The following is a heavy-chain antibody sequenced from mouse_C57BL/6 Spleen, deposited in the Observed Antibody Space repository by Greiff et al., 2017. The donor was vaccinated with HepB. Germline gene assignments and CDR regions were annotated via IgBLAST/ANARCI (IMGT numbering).Heavy chain of an antibody. D-gene: IGHD1-1*01. CDR1: GFTFSSYG. CDR2: ISSGGSYT. J-gene: IGHJ2*01. CDR3: ARQGVATKRYYFDY. Sequence: EVQLVESGGDLVKPGGSLKLSCAASGFTFSSYGMSWVRQTPDKRLEWVATISSGGSYTYYPDSVKGRFTISRDNAKNTLYLQMSSLKSEDTAMYYCARQGVATKRYYFDYWGQGTTLTVSS. V-gene: IGHV5-6*01.